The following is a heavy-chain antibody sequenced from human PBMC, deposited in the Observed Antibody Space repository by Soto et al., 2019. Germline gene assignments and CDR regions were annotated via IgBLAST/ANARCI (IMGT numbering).Heavy chain of an antibody. V-gene: IGHV4-34*01. D-gene: IGHD3-10*01. J-gene: IGHJ4*02. CDR1: GGSFSGYY. CDR2: INHSGST. CDR3: ARGWWYYGSGLDY. Sequence: PSETLSLTCAVYGGSFSGYYWSWIRQPPGKGLEWIGEINHSGSTNYNPSLKSRVTISVDTSKNQFSLKLSSVTAADTAVYYCARGWWYYGSGLDYWGQGTLVTVS.